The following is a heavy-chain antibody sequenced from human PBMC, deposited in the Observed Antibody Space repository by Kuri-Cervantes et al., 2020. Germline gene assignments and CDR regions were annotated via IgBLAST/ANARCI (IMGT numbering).Heavy chain of an antibody. CDR1: GFTFSSYA. J-gene: IGHJ4*02. CDR2: ISYDGSNK. D-gene: IGHD4-17*01. Sequence: GGSLRLSCAASGFTFSSYAMHWVRQAPGKGLEWVAVISYDGSNKYYADSVKGRFTISRDNSKNTLYLQMNSLRDEDTAVYYCARDYGYYFDYWGQGTLVTVSS. V-gene: IGHV3-30*07. CDR3: ARDYGYYFDY.